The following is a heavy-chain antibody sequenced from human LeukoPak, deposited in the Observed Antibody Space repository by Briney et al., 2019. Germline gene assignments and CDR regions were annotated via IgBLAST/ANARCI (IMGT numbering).Heavy chain of an antibody. Sequence: SETLSLTCAVYGGSFSGYYWSWIRQPPGKGLEWIGEINHSGSTNYNPSLKSRVTISVDTSKNQFSLQLNSVTPEDTAVYYCARDRRLVGYCSGGSCRYMDVWGKGTTVTVSS. CDR3: ARDRRLVGYCSGGSCRYMDV. J-gene: IGHJ6*03. CDR2: INHSGST. CDR1: GGSFSGYY. V-gene: IGHV4-34*01. D-gene: IGHD2-15*01.